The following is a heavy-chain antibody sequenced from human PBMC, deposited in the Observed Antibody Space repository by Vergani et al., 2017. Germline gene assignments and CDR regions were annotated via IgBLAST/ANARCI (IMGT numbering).Heavy chain of an antibody. CDR1: GFTFSSYS. V-gene: IGHV3-21*01. Sequence: EVQLVESGGGLVKPGGSLRLSCAASGFTFSSYSMNWVRQAPGKGLEWVSSISSSSSYIYYADSVKGRFTISRDNAKNSLYLQMNSLRAEDTAVYYCARNLSDYWSGYRENYDYMDVWGKGTTFTVSS. CDR2: ISSSSSYI. J-gene: IGHJ6*03. CDR3: ARNLSDYWSGYRENYDYMDV. D-gene: IGHD3-3*01.